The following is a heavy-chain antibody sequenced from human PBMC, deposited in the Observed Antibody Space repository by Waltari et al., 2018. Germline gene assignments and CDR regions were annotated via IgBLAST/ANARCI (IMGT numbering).Heavy chain of an antibody. CDR1: GLTFSESW. CDR2: IKGDGSKE. D-gene: IGHD6-19*01. V-gene: IGHV3-7*01. CDR3: ARDAPLYSTGWGYDY. Sequence: EVHLVESGGGLVKPGGSLRLSCTASGLTFSESWMSWVRQAPGKGPEWVADIKGDGSKEYYVESVRGRFTISRDNAKNSLYLQMSSLRVEDTAVYYCARDAPLYSTGWGYDYWGQGILVTVSS. J-gene: IGHJ4*02.